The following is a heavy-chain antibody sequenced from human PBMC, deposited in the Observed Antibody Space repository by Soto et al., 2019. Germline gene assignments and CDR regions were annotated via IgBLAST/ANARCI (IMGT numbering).Heavy chain of an antibody. J-gene: IGHJ6*03. CDR2: INHSGST. CDR1: GGSFSGYY. V-gene: IGHV4-34*01. Sequence: LTCAVCGGSFSGYYWSWIRQPPGKGLEWIGEINHSGSTNYNPSLKSRVTISVDTSKNQFSLKLSSVTAADTAVYYCARSLNTPYYYYYYMDVWGKGTTVTVSS. CDR3: ARSLNTPYYYYYYMDV. D-gene: IGHD2-8*01.